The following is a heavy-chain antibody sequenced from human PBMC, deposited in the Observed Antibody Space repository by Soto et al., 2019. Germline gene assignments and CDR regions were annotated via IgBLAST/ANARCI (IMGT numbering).Heavy chain of an antibody. D-gene: IGHD6-19*01. J-gene: IGHJ5*02. CDR3: ARSAVAGTGSWFDP. Sequence: QVQLVESGGGVVQPGRSLRLSCAASGFTFSSYAMHWVRQAPGKGLEWVAVISYDGSNKYYADSVKGRFTISRDNSKNTLYLQMNSLRAEDTAVYYCARSAVAGTGSWFDPWGQGTLVTVSS. CDR2: ISYDGSNK. CDR1: GFTFSSYA. V-gene: IGHV3-30-3*01.